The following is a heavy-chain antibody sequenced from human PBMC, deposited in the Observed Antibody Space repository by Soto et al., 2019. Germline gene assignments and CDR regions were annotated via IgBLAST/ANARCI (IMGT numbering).Heavy chain of an antibody. J-gene: IGHJ4*02. V-gene: IGHV3-23*01. CDR3: AKDTLYDIVVVPAGLDY. CDR1: GFTFSSYA. D-gene: IGHD2-2*01. Sequence: GGSLRLSCAASGFTFSSYAMSWVRQAPGKGLEWVSAISGSGGSTYYADSVKGRFTISRDISKNTLYLQMNSLRAEDTAVYYCAKDTLYDIVVVPAGLDYWGQGTLVTVSS. CDR2: ISGSGGST.